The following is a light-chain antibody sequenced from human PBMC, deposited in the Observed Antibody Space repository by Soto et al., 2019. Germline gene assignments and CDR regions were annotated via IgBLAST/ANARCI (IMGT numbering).Light chain of an antibody. CDR2: GQN. CDR3: AVCDDSLAGRV. CDR1: TPNIGSNA. Sequence: QSVLTQPPSASGTPGQGFTISCSGGTPNIGSNAVTWYQHLPGTAPKLLIYGQNQRPAGVPDRFSGSKSGTSASLAISGLQSEDEADYYCAVCDDSLAGRVFGGGTKLTVL. V-gene: IGLV1-44*01. J-gene: IGLJ2*01.